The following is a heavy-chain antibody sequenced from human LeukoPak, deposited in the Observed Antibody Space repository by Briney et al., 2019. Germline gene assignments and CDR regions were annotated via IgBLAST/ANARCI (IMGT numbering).Heavy chain of an antibody. CDR2: ISSSSSYT. J-gene: IGHJ4*02. CDR1: GFTFSDYY. D-gene: IGHD3-22*01. Sequence: GGSLRLSCAASGFTFSDYYMSWIRQAPGKGLEWVSYISSSSSYTNYADSVKGRFTISRDNDKNSLYVQMNSLRAEDTAVYYCARGYYYDSSGYPYYFDYWGQGTLVTVSS. CDR3: ARGYYYDSSGYPYYFDY. V-gene: IGHV3-11*05.